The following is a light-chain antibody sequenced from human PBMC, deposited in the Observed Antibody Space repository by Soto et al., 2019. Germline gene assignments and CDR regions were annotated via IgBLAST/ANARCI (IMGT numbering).Light chain of an antibody. CDR3: QQSYSSPPA. Sequence: DIQMTQSPSSLSASVGDRVTITCRASQSISNYLNWYQQKPGKAPQLLIYTTSSLQSGVPSRFSGSGSGTDFTLTISCLHPEDFATYYCQQSYSSPPAFGQGTKVEIK. CDR2: TTS. CDR1: QSISNY. V-gene: IGKV1-39*01. J-gene: IGKJ1*01.